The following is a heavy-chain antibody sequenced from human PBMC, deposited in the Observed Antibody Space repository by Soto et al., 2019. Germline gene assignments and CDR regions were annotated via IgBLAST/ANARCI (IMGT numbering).Heavy chain of an antibody. Sequence: ASVKVSCKASGSSFTDYHIHWVRQAPGQGLEWMGWISPYNGTTKYAEKFQGEMTMTTDTATSTAYMDLRSLRSDDTAVYYCARDGERDTGLNFYYYLHGMDAWGQGTRVTVSS. J-gene: IGHJ6*02. CDR3: ARDGERDTGLNFYYYLHGMDA. D-gene: IGHD1-1*01. CDR1: GSSFTDYH. V-gene: IGHV1-18*04. CDR2: ISPYNGTT.